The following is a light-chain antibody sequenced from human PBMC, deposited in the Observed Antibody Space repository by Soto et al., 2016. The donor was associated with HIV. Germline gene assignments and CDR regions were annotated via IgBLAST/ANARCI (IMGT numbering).Light chain of an antibody. CDR2: KDI. CDR3: QSADSSGTYWV. CDR1: ALPKRD. J-gene: IGLJ3*02. Sequence: SYELTQPPSVSVSPGQTARITCSGDALPKRDSFWYQQKPGQAPVLVMNKDIERPSGIPERFSGSTSGTTVTLTISGVEAEDEADYYCQSADSSGTYWVFGGGTRADRP. V-gene: IGLV3-25*03.